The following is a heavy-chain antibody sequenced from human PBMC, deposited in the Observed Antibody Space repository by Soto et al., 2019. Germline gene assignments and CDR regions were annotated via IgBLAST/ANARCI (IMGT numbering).Heavy chain of an antibody. D-gene: IGHD2-2*01. V-gene: IGHV4-31*03. Sequence: QVQLQESGPGLVKPSQTLSLTCTVSGASISSSGYYWNWIRQHPGKGLEWIGYIYYSGITYYNPSFKSRVTISLDTSKSQFSLKLNSVTAADTAVYYCARERRVVVPAAVALYYYYMDVWGTGTTVTVSS. CDR3: ARERRVVVPAAVALYYYYMDV. J-gene: IGHJ6*03. CDR2: IYYSGIT. CDR1: GASISSSGYY.